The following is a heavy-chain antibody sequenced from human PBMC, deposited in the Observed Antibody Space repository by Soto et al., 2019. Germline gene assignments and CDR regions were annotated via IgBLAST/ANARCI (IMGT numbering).Heavy chain of an antibody. J-gene: IGHJ5*02. D-gene: IGHD3-3*01. V-gene: IGHV5-10-1*01. CDR2: IDPSDSYT. CDR3: ARSITIFGVVIRNWFDP. CDR1: GYSFTSYW. Sequence: PGESLKISCTGSGYSFTSYWISWVRQMPGKGLEWMGRIDPSDSYTNYSPSFQGHVTISADKSISTAYLQWSSLKASDTAIYYCARSITIFGVVIRNWFDPWGQGTLVTVSS.